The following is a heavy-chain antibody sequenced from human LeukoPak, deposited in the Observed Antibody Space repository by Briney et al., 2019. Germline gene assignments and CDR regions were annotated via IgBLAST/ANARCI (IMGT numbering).Heavy chain of an antibody. D-gene: IGHD3-3*01. CDR3: ARIIRFVYYMDV. Sequence: SETLSLTCAVYGGSFSGYYWSWIRQPPGKGLEWIGEINHSGSTNYNPSLKSRVTISVDTSKNQFSLKLSSVTAADTSVYYCARIIRFVYYMDVWGKGTTVTVSS. J-gene: IGHJ6*03. CDR1: GGSFSGYY. V-gene: IGHV4-34*01. CDR2: INHSGST.